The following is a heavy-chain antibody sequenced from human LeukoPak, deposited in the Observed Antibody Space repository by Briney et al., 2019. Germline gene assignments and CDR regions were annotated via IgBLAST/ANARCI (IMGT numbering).Heavy chain of an antibody. Sequence: PSETLSLTCAVYGGSFSGYYWSWIRQPPGKGLEWIGEINHSGSTNYNPSLKSRVTISVDTSKNQFSLELSSVTAADTAVYYCARGLKGATSYYFDYWGQGTLVTVSS. V-gene: IGHV4-34*01. CDR3: ARGLKGATSYYFDY. D-gene: IGHD6-6*01. J-gene: IGHJ4*02. CDR1: GGSFSGYY. CDR2: INHSGST.